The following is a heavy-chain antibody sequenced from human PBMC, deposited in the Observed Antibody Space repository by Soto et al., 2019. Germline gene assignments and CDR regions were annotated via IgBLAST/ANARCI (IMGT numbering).Heavy chain of an antibody. CDR2: ISGSGGST. CDR1: GFTFSSYA. J-gene: IGHJ6*02. CDR3: AKDQTRLRLQFFRYYYYGMDV. Sequence: EVQLLESGGGLVQPGGSLRLSCAASGFTFSSYAMSWVRQAPGKGLEWVSAISGSGGSTYYADSVKGRFTISRDNSKNTLYLQMNSLRAEDTAVYYCAKDQTRLRLQFFRYYYYGMDVWGQGTTVTVSS. D-gene: IGHD6-25*01. V-gene: IGHV3-23*01.